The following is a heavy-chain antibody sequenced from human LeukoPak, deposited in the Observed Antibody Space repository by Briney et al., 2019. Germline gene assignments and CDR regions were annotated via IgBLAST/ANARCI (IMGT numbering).Heavy chain of an antibody. D-gene: IGHD1-26*01. Sequence: GGSLRLSCAASGFTFSNYWMTWARQVPGKGLEWVANIKQDRSEKHYVESVRGRFTISRDNAGNSLYLQMDSLRVDDTAVYYCARVGAWELQRVFENWGQGTLVTVSS. CDR2: IKQDRSEK. CDR3: ARVGAWELQRVFEN. CDR1: GFTFSNYW. V-gene: IGHV3-7*03. J-gene: IGHJ4*02.